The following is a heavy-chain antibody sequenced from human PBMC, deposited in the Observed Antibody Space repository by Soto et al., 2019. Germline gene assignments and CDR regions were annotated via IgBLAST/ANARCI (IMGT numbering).Heavy chain of an antibody. CDR3: ARVRGYCSGGSCYAFDY. CDR1: GGSISSGDYY. D-gene: IGHD2-15*01. V-gene: IGHV4-30-4*01. CDR2: IYYSGST. J-gene: IGHJ4*02. Sequence: QVQLQESGPGLVKPSQTLSLTCTVSGGSISSGDYYWSWIRQPPGKGLEWIGYIYYSGSTYYNPSPKSRVTISVDTSKNQFSLKLSSVTAADTAVYYCARVRGYCSGGSCYAFDYWGQGTLVTVSS.